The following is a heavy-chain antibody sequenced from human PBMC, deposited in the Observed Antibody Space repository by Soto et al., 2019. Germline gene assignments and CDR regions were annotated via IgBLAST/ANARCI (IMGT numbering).Heavy chain of an antibody. Sequence: QVQLVESGGGVVQPGRSLRLACAASGFTFSSSGMHWVRQAPGKGLEWVAVISYDGSNKDYADSVKVRFTISRDNSKNTLYLQMNSLRAEDTAVYYCAKDPGIGDEDWFAPWGQGPLVTVSS. CDR1: GFTFSSSG. J-gene: IGHJ5*02. CDR3: AKDPGIGDEDWFAP. D-gene: IGHD3-10*01. V-gene: IGHV3-30*18. CDR2: ISYDGSNK.